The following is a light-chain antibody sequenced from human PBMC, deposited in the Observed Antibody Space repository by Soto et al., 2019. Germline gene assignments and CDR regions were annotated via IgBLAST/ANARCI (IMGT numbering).Light chain of an antibody. CDR2: GAS. J-gene: IGKJ1*01. CDR3: QQYGSSLTWT. Sequence: EIVLTQSPGTLSLSPGERATHSCRASQSVSSSYLAWYQQKPGQAPRLLIYGASSRATGIPDRFSGSGSGTDFTLTISRLEPEDFAVYYCQQYGSSLTWTFGQGTRWISN. CDR1: QSVSSSY. V-gene: IGKV3-20*01.